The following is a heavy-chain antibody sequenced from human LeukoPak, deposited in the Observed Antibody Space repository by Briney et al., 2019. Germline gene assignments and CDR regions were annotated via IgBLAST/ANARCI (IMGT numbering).Heavy chain of an antibody. D-gene: IGHD2-8*01. CDR2: INPNSGAT. J-gene: IGHJ6*03. CDR1: GYTFTGYY. V-gene: IGHV1-2*02. Sequence: ASVKVSCKASGYTFTGYYMHWVRQAPGQGLEWMGWINPNSGATNYAQKFQGRVTMTRDTSISTAYMELSRLRSDDTAVYYCARDPTGYCTNGVCYIAAYYMDVWGKGTTVTVSS. CDR3: ARDPTGYCTNGVCYIAAYYMDV.